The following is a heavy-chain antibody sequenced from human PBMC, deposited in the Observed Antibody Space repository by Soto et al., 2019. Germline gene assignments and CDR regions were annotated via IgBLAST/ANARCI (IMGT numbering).Heavy chain of an antibody. CDR2: MNPNSGNT. CDR1: GYTFTSYD. Sequence: QVQLVQSGAEVKKPGASVKVSCKASGYTFTSYDINWVRQATGQGLEWMGWMNPNSGNTGYAQKFQGRVTMTRNTSISTAYMEMSSLRSEEAAVYYGAREKTSYGMDVWGQGTTVTVSS. CDR3: AREKTSYGMDV. J-gene: IGHJ6*02. V-gene: IGHV1-8*01.